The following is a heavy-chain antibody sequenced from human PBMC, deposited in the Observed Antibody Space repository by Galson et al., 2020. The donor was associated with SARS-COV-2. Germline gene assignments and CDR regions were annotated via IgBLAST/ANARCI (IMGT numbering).Heavy chain of an antibody. J-gene: IGHJ4*02. CDR3: AIVYYGDFVDY. CDR1: GFTFTEYY. CDR2: INPNSGGT. D-gene: IGHD4-17*01. V-gene: IGHV1-2*02. Sequence: ASVKVSCKASGFTFTEYYIHWVRQAPGQGLEWMGWINPNSGGTILAQKFQGRVTMTTDTSISTAYMELSSLRSDDTAVYYCAIVYYGDFVDYWGQGTLVTVSS.